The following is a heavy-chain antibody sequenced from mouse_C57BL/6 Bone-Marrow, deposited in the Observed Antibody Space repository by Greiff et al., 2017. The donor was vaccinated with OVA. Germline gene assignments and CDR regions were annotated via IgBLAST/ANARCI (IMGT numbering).Heavy chain of an antibody. CDR1: GYAFSSSW. D-gene: IGHD2-3*01. CDR3: ARGDGGDY. CDR2: IYPGDGDT. V-gene: IGHV1-82*01. J-gene: IGHJ2*01. Sequence: VQLQQSGPELVKPGASVKISCKASGYAFSSSWMNWVKQRPGKGLEWIGRIYPGDGDTNYNGKFKGKATLTADKSSITAYMQLSSLTSEDSAVYFCARGDGGDYWGQGTTLTVSS.